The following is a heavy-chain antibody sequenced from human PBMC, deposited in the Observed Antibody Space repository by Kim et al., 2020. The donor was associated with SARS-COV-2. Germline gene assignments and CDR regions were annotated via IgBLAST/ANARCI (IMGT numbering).Heavy chain of an antibody. CDR3: ARGGFRAEY. V-gene: IGHV7-4-1*01. CDR1: GYSFTSYP. Sequence: ASVKVSCKASGYSFTSYPINWVRQAPGQGFEWMGWINTDTGRPTYAPAFRGRFVLSLDTSVTTAYLQMDSLEDEVSAIYYCARGGFRAEYWGQGTRVTVTS. CDR2: INTDTGRP. J-gene: IGHJ4*02.